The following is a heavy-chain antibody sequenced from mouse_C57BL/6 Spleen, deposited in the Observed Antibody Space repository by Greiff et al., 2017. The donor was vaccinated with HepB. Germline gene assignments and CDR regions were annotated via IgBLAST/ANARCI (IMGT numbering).Heavy chain of an antibody. V-gene: IGHV1-39*01. Sequence: VQLQQSGPELVKPGASVKISCKASGYSFTDYNMNWVKQSNGKSLEWIGVINPNYGTTSYNQKFKGKATLTVDQSSSTAYMQLNSLTSEDSAVYYCASPSRGSSSAWFAYWGQGTLVTVSA. CDR2: INPNYGTT. CDR3: ASPSRGSSSAWFAY. CDR1: GYSFTDYN. D-gene: IGHD1-1*01. J-gene: IGHJ3*01.